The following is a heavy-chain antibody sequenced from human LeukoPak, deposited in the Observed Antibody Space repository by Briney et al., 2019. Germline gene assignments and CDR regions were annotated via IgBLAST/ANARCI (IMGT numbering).Heavy chain of an antibody. Sequence: PGGSLRLSCAASGFTFRSYAMSWVRQAPGKGLEWVLAISGSGTSTYYADSVKGRFTISRDNSKNTLYLQMNSLRAEDTAAYYCEGTYYYDSGDDYWGQGTLVTVSS. CDR3: EGTYYYDSGDDY. J-gene: IGHJ4*02. V-gene: IGHV3-23*01. CDR2: ISGSGTST. CDR1: GFTFRSYA. D-gene: IGHD3-22*01.